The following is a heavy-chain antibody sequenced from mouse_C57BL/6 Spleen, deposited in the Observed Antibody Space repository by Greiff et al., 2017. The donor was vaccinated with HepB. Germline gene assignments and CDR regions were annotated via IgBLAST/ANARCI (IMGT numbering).Heavy chain of an antibody. CDR1: GYTFTSYW. V-gene: IGHV1-69*01. Sequence: QVQLQQPGAELVMPGASVKLSCKASGYTFTSYWMHWVKQRPGQGLEWIGEIDPSDSYTNYNQKFKGKSTLTVDKSSSTAYMQLSSLTSEDSAVYYCAILGNPLNFDYWGHGTTLTVSS. D-gene: IGHD2-1*01. CDR2: IDPSDSYT. CDR3: AILGNPLNFDY. J-gene: IGHJ2*01.